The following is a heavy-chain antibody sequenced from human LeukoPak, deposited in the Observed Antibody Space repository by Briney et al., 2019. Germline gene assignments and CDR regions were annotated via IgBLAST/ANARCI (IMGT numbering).Heavy chain of an antibody. Sequence: SETLSLTCTVSGDSISRSTYHWAWIRQPPGKGLEWIGSAYYGRSPHFNPSLESRATIPVDTSKNHFSLKMSSVTAADTAVYYCARSSGTGTFSYWGQGTLVTVSS. CDR1: GDSISRSTYH. CDR2: AYYGRSP. J-gene: IGHJ4*02. CDR3: ARSSGTGTFSY. V-gene: IGHV4-39*02. D-gene: IGHD6-25*01.